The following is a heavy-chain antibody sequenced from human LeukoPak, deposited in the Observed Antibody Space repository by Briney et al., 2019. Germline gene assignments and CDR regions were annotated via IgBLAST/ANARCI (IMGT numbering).Heavy chain of an antibody. CDR2: INHSGST. CDR1: GGSFSGYY. Sequence: SETLSLTCAVYGGSFSGYYWSWIRQPPGKGLEWIGEINHSGSTNYNPSLKSRVTISVDTSKNQFSLKLSSVTAADTAVYYCARFKKDYDFWSGYYRGSDRYYYYGMDVWGQGTTVTVSS. J-gene: IGHJ6*02. V-gene: IGHV4-34*01. D-gene: IGHD3-3*01. CDR3: ARFKKDYDFWSGYYRGSDRYYYYGMDV.